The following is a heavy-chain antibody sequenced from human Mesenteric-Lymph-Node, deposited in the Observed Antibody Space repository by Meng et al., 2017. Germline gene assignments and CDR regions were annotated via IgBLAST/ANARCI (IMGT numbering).Heavy chain of an antibody. CDR1: GFTFSSYI. D-gene: IGHD3-10*01. J-gene: IGHJ4*02. CDR3: ARDPGTIPEKINYYFDH. CDR2: TSCDGTKT. V-gene: IGHV3-30*01. Sequence: GGSLRLSCATSGFTFSSYIIHWVRQAPDTGLEWVALTSCDGTKTYYANSVKGRFTISRDNSKSTLYLQMDSLRPEDTAVYYCARDPGTIPEKINYYFDHWGQGTLVTVSS.